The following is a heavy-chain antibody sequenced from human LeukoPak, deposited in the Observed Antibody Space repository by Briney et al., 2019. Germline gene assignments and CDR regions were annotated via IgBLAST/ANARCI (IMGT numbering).Heavy chain of an antibody. Sequence: ASVKVSCKASGGTFISYAISWVRQAPGQGLEWMGGIIPIFGTANYAQKFQGRVTITADESTSTAYMELSSLRSEDTAVYYCARADSSSWYTPHWGQGTLVTVSS. CDR3: ARADSSSWYTPH. V-gene: IGHV1-69*13. CDR2: IIPIFGTA. D-gene: IGHD6-13*01. CDR1: GGTFISYA. J-gene: IGHJ4*02.